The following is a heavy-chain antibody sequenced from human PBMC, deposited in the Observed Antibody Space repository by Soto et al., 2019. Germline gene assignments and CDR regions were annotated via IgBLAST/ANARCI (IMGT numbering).Heavy chain of an antibody. V-gene: IGHV3-9*01. CDR1: GFTFDDYA. J-gene: IGHJ4*02. CDR3: ARELERVFDY. Sequence: GGSLRLSCAASGFTFDDYAMYWVRQVLGKGLEWVSSISWNSGNIGYADSVKGRFTTSRDNAENSLYLQMNSLRPEDTAVYYCARELERVFDYWGQGTLVTVSS. D-gene: IGHD1-1*01. CDR2: ISWNSGNI.